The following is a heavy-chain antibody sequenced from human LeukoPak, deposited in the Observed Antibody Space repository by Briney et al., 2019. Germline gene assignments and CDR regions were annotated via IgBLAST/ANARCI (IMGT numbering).Heavy chain of an antibody. CDR3: AREGRGSAWPLLDY. V-gene: IGHV4-4*07. CDR2: MSINGRT. J-gene: IGHJ4*02. CDR1: GGSITSYY. D-gene: IGHD6-19*01. Sequence: SETLSLTCTVSGGSITSYYWNWIRQPAGKGLEWIGRMSINGRTNYNPSLNSRVTMSVDTSKNHFSLKLSSVTAADTAVYYCAREGRGSAWPLLDYWGQGTLVTVSS.